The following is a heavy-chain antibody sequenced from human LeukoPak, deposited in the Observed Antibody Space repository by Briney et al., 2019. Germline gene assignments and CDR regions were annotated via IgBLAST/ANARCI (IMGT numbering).Heavy chain of an antibody. Sequence: SETLSLTCAVSEMSFSAYYWNWIRQSPGKGLEWIGDINYGGSTKYTPSLEGRGTILIDTAKNQFSLKLTSVTAADTAVYYCARGFPPGSGSRGAHAFDVWGQGTMVTVSS. CDR1: EMSFSAYY. D-gene: IGHD6-19*01. CDR3: ARGFPPGSGSRGAHAFDV. CDR2: INYGGST. V-gene: IGHV4-34*01. J-gene: IGHJ3*01.